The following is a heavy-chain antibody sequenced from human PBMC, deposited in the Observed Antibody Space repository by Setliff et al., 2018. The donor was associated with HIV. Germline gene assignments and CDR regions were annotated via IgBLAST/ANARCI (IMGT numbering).Heavy chain of an antibody. CDR3: AKEGDRYGLDLDY. V-gene: IGHV1-69*10. CDR1: GGDFRSYA. CDR2: IIPRSGST. J-gene: IGHJ4*02. Sequence: SVKVSCKASGGDFRSYAISWVRQAPGQGLEWMGGIIPRSGSTNYSQKFQGRVTITRDTSASTAYMELSSLRSEDTAVYYCAKEGDRYGLDLDYWGQGTLVTVSS. D-gene: IGHD5-18*01.